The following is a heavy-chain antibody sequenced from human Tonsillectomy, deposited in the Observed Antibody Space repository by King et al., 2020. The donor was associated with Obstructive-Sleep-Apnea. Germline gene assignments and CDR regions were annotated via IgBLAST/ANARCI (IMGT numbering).Heavy chain of an antibody. V-gene: IGHV4-30-2*01. Sequence: LQLQESGSGLVKPSQTLSLTCAVSGGSISSGGYSWSWIRQPPGKGLEWIGYIYHSGSTYYNPSLKSRVTISVDRSKNQFSLNLSSVTAADTAVYYCARRASGVPMGFDPWGQGTLVTVSS. CDR1: GGSISSGGYS. J-gene: IGHJ5*02. CDR2: IYHSGST. D-gene: IGHD3-10*01. CDR3: ARRASGVPMGFDP.